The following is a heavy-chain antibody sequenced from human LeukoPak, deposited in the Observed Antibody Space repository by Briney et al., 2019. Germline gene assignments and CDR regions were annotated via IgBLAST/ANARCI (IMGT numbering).Heavy chain of an antibody. V-gene: IGHV3-21*01. CDR3: ARESRAPRDY. J-gene: IGHJ4*02. Sequence: PGGSLRLSCAASGFIFSDYTMNWVRQGPGKGLEWVSSISSSSSYIYYADSVKGRFTISRNNANNSLYLQMNSLRAEDTAVYYCARESRAPRDYWGQGTLVTVSS. CDR1: GFIFSDYT. CDR2: ISSSSSYI.